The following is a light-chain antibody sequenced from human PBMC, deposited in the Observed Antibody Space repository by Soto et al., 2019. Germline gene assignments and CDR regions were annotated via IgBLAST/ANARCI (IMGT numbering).Light chain of an antibody. V-gene: IGLV2-11*01. CDR1: GIDVGAYNY. CDR2: DVP. J-gene: IGLJ1*01. Sequence: QSVLTQPRSVSGSPGQSVTISCTGTGIDVGAYNYVSWYQQHPGRPPKLMIYDVPRWPSGLPDRFSGSKSGNTASLTISGLQAEDEAHYFCFSYAGGYTYLFGTGTKGTVL. CDR3: FSYAGGYTYL.